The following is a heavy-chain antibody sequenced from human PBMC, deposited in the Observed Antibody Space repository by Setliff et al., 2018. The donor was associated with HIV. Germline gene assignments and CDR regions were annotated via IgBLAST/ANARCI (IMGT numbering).Heavy chain of an antibody. CDR1: GGTFSSYA. J-gene: IGHJ4*02. Sequence: SVKVSCKASGGTFSSYAISWVRQAPGQGLEWMGGIIPIFGTANYAQMFQGRVTITTDESTSTAYMELSSLRSEDTAVYYCVGGANYVWGSYRPRKGPFDYWGQGTLVTVS. V-gene: IGHV1-69*05. CDR3: VGGANYVWGSYRPRKGPFDY. CDR2: IIPIFGTA. D-gene: IGHD3-16*02.